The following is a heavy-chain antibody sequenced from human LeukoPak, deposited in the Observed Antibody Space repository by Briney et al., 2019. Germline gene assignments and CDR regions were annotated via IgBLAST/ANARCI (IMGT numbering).Heavy chain of an antibody. V-gene: IGHV1-18*01. D-gene: IGHD3-22*01. CDR2: ISAYNGNT. CDR1: GYTFTSYG. J-gene: IGHJ5*02. CDR3: ARDRYYYDSSGYYQRGDSNWFDP. Sequence: ASVKVSCKASGYTFTSYGISWVRQAPGQGLDWMGWISAYNGNTNYAQKLQGRVTMTTDTSTSTAYMELRSLRSDDTAVYYCARDRYYYDSSGYYQRGDSNWFDPWGQGTLVTVSS.